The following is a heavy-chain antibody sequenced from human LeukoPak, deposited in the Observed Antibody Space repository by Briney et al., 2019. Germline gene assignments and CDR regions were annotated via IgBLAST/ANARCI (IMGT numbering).Heavy chain of an antibody. CDR1: GGSISSGTHY. CDR3: ARGYSSGGLDY. J-gene: IGHJ4*02. D-gene: IGHD6-19*01. V-gene: IGHV4-61*02. Sequence: SETLSLTCTVSGGSISSGTHYWSWIRRPAGEGLEWIGRVYASGNTIYNPSLKSRVSISVDTSKDQFSLKLTSMTAADTAMYYCARGYSSGGLDYWGQGTLVTVSS. CDR2: VYASGNT.